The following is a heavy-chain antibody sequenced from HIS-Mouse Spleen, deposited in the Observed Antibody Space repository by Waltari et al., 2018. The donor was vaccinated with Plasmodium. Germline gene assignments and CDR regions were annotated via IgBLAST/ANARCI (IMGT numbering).Heavy chain of an antibody. Sequence: QVQLQESGPGLVKPSQTLSLTCTVSGGSISRGGSYWSWLRQHPGKGLEWIGYIYYSGSTYYNPSLKSRVTISVDTSKNQFSLKLSSVTAADTAVYYCARSIAATVTFYFDYWGQGTLVTVSS. V-gene: IGHV4-31*03. CDR3: ARSIAATVTFYFDY. J-gene: IGHJ4*02. CDR1: GGSISRGGSY. CDR2: IYYSGST. D-gene: IGHD6-13*01.